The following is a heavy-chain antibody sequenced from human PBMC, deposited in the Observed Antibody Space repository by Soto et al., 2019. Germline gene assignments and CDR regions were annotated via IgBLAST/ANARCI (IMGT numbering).Heavy chain of an antibody. CDR3: PRRVIKGADGMDV. J-gene: IGHJ6*02. V-gene: IGHV3-23*01. CDR2: ISGSGGST. Sequence: EVQLLESGGGLVQPGGSLRLSCAASGFTISSYARSWVRQAPGKGLEWVSAISGSGGSTYYADSVKGRFAISRDNSKNTLYLQMNSLRAGDTAVYYCPRRVIKGADGMDVWGQGTTVTVSS. CDR1: GFTISSYA. D-gene: IGHD3-10*01.